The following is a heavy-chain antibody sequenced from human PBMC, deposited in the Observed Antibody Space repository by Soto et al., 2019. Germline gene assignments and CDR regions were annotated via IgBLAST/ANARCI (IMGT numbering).Heavy chain of an antibody. J-gene: IGHJ3*02. Sequence: ASVKVSCKASGYTFTSYGISWVRQAHGQGLEWMGWISAYNGNTNYAQKLQGRVTMTTDTSTSTAYMELRSLRSDDTAVYSCARDRGYKYGPGAFDIWGQGTMVTVSS. CDR1: GYTFTSYG. D-gene: IGHD5-12*01. CDR2: ISAYNGNT. CDR3: ARDRGYKYGPGAFDI. V-gene: IGHV1-18*01.